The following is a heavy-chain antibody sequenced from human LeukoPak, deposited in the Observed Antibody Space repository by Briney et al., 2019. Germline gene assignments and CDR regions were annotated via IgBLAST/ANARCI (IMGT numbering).Heavy chain of an antibody. CDR1: GFTFSTYD. D-gene: IGHD3-3*01. J-gene: IGHJ4*02. CDR3: ARDYIAYDPLDY. V-gene: IGHV3-21*01. Sequence: PGGSLRLSCAASGFTFSTYDMNWVRQAPGKGLEWVSSISSRSSSIYYADSVKGRFTISRDNAKNSLYLQMNSLRAEDTAVYWCARDYIAYDPLDYWGQGTLVTVSS. CDR2: ISSRSSSI.